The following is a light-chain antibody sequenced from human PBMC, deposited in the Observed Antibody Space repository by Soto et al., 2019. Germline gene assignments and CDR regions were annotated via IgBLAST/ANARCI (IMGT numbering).Light chain of an antibody. CDR3: LSYTVTSILV. CDR2: G. CDR1: SSNIGAGYP. V-gene: IGLV1-40*01. J-gene: IGLJ3*02. Sequence: QSVLTQPPSVSGAPGQRVTISCTGSSSNIGAGYPVHWYQQLPGTAPKLLVAGNRPSGVPDRFSVSKSGASASLAITGLQAEDEADYYCLSYTVTSILVFGGGTKVTVL.